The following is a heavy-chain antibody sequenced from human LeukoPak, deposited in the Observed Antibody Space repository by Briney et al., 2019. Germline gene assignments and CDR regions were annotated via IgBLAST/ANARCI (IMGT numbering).Heavy chain of an antibody. V-gene: IGHV1-46*01. CDR3: ARADSPGASYHY. D-gene: IGHD1-26*01. Sequence: ASVKVSCKTSGYTFTSYYIHWVRQAPGQGLEWMGIIYPGGGGTNYAQKFQGRLTMTRDMSTSTVYMELSSLRSEDTAFYYCARADSPGASYHYWGQGTLVTVSS. CDR2: IYPGGGGT. CDR1: GYTFTSYY. J-gene: IGHJ4*02.